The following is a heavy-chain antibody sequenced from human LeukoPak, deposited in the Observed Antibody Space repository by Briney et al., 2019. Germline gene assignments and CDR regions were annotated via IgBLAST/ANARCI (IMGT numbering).Heavy chain of an antibody. CDR1: GFTFSSYA. Sequence: PGGSLRLSCAASGFTFSSYAMSWVRQAQGKGLEWVSAISGSGGSTYYADSVKGRFTISRDNSKYTLYLQMNSLRAEDTAVYYCAGITMIVVVITTFDYWGQGTLVTVSS. J-gene: IGHJ4*02. CDR3: AGITMIVVVITTFDY. V-gene: IGHV3-23*01. CDR2: ISGSGGST. D-gene: IGHD3-22*01.